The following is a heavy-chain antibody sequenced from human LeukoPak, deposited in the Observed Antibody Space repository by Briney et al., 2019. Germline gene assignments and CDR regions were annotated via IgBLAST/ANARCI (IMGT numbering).Heavy chain of an antibody. CDR3: AKSVFGIAARPPFDY. CDR2: ISYDGSNK. J-gene: IGHJ4*02. Sequence: PGGSLRLSCAASGFTFSSYGMHWVRQAPGKGLEWVAVISYDGSNKYYADSVKGRFTISRDNSKNTLYLQMNSLRAEDTAVYYCAKSVFGIAARPPFDYWGQGTLVTVSS. D-gene: IGHD6-6*01. V-gene: IGHV3-30-3*02. CDR1: GFTFSSYG.